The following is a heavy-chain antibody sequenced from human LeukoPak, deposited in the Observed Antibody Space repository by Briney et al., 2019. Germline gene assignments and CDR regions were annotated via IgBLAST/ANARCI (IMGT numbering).Heavy chain of an antibody. CDR2: INPNSGGT. V-gene: IGHV1-2*06. CDR3: ARDPMASGSYYLSLYYYGMDV. CDR1: GYTFTGYY. Sequence: GASVKVSCKASGYTFTGYYMHWVRQAPGQGLEWMGRINPNSGGTNYAQKLQGRVTMTTDTSTSTAYMELRSLRSDDTAVYYCARDPMASGSYYLSLYYYGMDVWGQGTTVTVSS. J-gene: IGHJ6*02. D-gene: IGHD1-26*01.